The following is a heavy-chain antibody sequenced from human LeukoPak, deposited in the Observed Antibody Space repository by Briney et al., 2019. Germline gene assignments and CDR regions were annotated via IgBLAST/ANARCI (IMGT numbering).Heavy chain of an antibody. D-gene: IGHD6-19*01. CDR1: GFIFNEYS. CDR2: ISSRSSTI. CDR3: ARGEQWLVN. Sequence: PGGSLRLSCVGSGFIFNEYSLNWVRQAPGKGPEWVSYISSRSSTIYYADSVKGRFTISRDNAKNSLYLQMNSLRAEDTAVYYCARGEQWLVNWGQGTLVTVSS. V-gene: IGHV3-48*04. J-gene: IGHJ4*02.